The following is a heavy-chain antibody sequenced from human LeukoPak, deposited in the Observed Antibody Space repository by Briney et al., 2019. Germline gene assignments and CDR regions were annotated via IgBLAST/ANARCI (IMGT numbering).Heavy chain of an antibody. V-gene: IGHV3-7*01. Sequence: GGSLRLSCAASGFTFSSYWMSWVRQAPGKGLEWVANIKQDGSEKYYVDSVKGRFTIPRDNAKNSLYLQMNSLRAEDTAVYYCARETVVAATLWFDPWGQGTLVTVSS. D-gene: IGHD2-15*01. CDR1: GFTFSSYW. CDR2: IKQDGSEK. CDR3: ARETVVAATLWFDP. J-gene: IGHJ5*02.